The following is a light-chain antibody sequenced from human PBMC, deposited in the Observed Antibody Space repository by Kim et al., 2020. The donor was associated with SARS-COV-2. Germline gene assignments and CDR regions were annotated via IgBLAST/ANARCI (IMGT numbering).Light chain of an antibody. V-gene: IGLV3-25*03. CDR1: ALPKQY. CDR2: KDS. Sequence: SYELTQPPSVSVSPGQTARITCSGDALPKQYAYWYQQKPGQAPVLVIYKDSERPSGIPDRFSGSSSGTTVTLTISGVQAEDEADYYCQSADSSGTYWVFGGGTQLTVL. J-gene: IGLJ3*02. CDR3: QSADSSGTYWV.